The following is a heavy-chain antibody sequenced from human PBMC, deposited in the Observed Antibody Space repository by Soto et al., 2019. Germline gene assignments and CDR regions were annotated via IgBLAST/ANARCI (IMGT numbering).Heavy chain of an antibody. Sequence: SEALSLTCTVSGGSISSGGYYWSWIRQHPGKGLEWIGYIYYSGSTYYNPSLRSRVTISVDTSKNQFSLKLSSVTAADTAVYYCASGTSRYYYYGMDVWGQGTTVTVSS. D-gene: IGHD6-13*01. CDR3: ASGTSRYYYYGMDV. V-gene: IGHV4-31*03. J-gene: IGHJ6*02. CDR1: GGSISSGGYY. CDR2: IYYSGST.